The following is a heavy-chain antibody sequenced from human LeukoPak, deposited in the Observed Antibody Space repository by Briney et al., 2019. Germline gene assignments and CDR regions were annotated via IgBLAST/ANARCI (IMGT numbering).Heavy chain of an antibody. CDR1: GGSISSHY. CDR2: ISYSGST. D-gene: IGHD5-24*01. V-gene: IGHV4-59*11. J-gene: IGHJ4*02. CDR3: TRARRDGYNYVDI. Sequence: SETLSLTCTVSGGSISSHYWSWIRQPPGKGLEWIGYISYSGSTNYNPSLKSRVTMSVDTSKNQFSLKLSSVTAADTAVYYCTRARRDGYNYVDIWGQGTLVTVSS.